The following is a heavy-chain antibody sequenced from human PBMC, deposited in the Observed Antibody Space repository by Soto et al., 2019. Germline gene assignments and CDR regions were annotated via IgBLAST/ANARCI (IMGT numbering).Heavy chain of an antibody. V-gene: IGHV3-48*01. J-gene: IGHJ4*02. CDR3: AVSDCSGGSCYSHPFDY. D-gene: IGHD2-15*01. CDR2: ISGSSSTI. CDR1: EFTFSGYS. Sequence: EVQLVGCGGGWVQPGGSLRLSWAPSEFTFSGYSWNWGPKAPGKGRGWVSYISGSSSTIYKAVSVKGRFTISRHNAKNSLYLQMNSQRAEDTAVYYCAVSDCSGGSCYSHPFDYWGQGTMVTVSS.